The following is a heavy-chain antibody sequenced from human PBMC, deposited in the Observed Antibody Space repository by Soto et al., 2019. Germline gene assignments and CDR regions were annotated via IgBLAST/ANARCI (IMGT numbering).Heavy chain of an antibody. D-gene: IGHD1-26*01. CDR2: ISSGGIYI. Sequence: EVQVVESGGGLVNPGGSLRLSCSFTFSMYSMNWVRQAPGKGLEGVASISSGGIYIKYADSVKGRFTISRDNAKNSVSLQMNSMKVEDTAVYYCTRDQGGSYDSWFDPWGQGTQVIVSS. CDR3: TRDQGGSYDSWFDP. CDR1: FTFSMYS. J-gene: IGHJ5*02. V-gene: IGHV3-21*06.